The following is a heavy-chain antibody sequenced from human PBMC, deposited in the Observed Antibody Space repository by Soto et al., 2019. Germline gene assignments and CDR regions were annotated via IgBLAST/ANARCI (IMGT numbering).Heavy chain of an antibody. V-gene: IGHV4-61*01. CDR2: IYYSGST. CDR1: GGSISSSSYY. J-gene: IGHJ4*02. Sequence: SETLSLTCTVSGGSISSSSYYWSWIRQPPGKGLEWIGYIYYSGSTNYNPSLKSRVTISVDTSKNQFSLKLSSVTAADTAVYYCARGYKVGSRLSYIDYWGQGTLVTVSS. D-gene: IGHD1-1*01. CDR3: ARGYKVGSRLSYIDY.